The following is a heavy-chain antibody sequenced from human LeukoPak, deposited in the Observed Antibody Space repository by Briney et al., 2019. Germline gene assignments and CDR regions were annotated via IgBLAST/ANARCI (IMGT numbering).Heavy chain of an antibody. V-gene: IGHV3-33*01. D-gene: IGHD3-3*01. CDR1: GFTFSSYG. CDR2: VWYDGSNK. CDR3: AREPGGDFWSGYYRYYYYGMDV. J-gene: IGHJ6*02. Sequence: GGSLRLSCAASGFTFSSYGMLWVRQAPGKGLERVAVVWYDGSNKYYADSVKGRFTISRDNSKNKLYLQMNSLRAEDTAVYYCAREPGGDFWSGYYRYYYYGMDVWGQGTTVTVSS.